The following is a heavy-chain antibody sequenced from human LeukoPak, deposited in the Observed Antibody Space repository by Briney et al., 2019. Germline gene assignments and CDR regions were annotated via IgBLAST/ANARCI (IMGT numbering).Heavy chain of an antibody. Sequence: PGGSLRLSCAASGFTFSSYAMHWVRQAPGKGLEWVAVISYDGSNKYYADSVKGRFTISRDNSKNTLYLQMNSLRAEDTAVYYCAKPHYYDSSWYDYWGQGTLVTVSS. CDR1: GFTFSSYA. D-gene: IGHD3-22*01. CDR3: AKPHYYDSSWYDY. J-gene: IGHJ4*02. V-gene: IGHV3-30*04. CDR2: ISYDGSNK.